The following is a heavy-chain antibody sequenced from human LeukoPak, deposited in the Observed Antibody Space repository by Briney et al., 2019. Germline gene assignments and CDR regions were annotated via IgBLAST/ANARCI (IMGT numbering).Heavy chain of an antibody. J-gene: IGHJ6*03. D-gene: IGHD6-13*01. Sequence: GGSLRLSCAASGFTFSSYAMSWVRQAPGKGLEWVAFIRYDGSNKYYADSVKGRFTISRDNSKNTLYLQMNSLRAEDTAVYYCAKRWYSSSWTTYYYYYYMDVWGKGTTVTISS. CDR1: GFTFSSYA. CDR2: IRYDGSNK. CDR3: AKRWYSSSWTTYYYYYYMDV. V-gene: IGHV3-30*02.